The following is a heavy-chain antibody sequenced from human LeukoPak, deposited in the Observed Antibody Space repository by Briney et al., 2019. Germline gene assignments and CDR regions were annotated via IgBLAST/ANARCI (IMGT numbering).Heavy chain of an antibody. CDR1: GFTFGTYA. Sequence: GRSLRLSCSASGFTFGTYAMHWVRRAPGKGLEWVAVISDDGNNKYYADSVKGRFAVSRDNSKNRLYLQMHSLRVDDTAVYYCARARLDSSSWYGAHFDSWGQGTLVSVSS. V-gene: IGHV3-30*09. D-gene: IGHD6-13*01. CDR3: ARARLDSSSWYGAHFDS. CDR2: ISDDGNNK. J-gene: IGHJ4*02.